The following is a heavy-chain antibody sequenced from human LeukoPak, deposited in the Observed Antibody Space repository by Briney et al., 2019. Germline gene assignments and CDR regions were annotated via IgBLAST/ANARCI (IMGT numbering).Heavy chain of an antibody. J-gene: IGHJ4*02. CDR2: MNPNSGNT. D-gene: IGHD3-9*01. Sequence: GASVKVSCKASGYTFTSYGISWVRQAPGQGLEWMGWMNPNSGNTGYAQKFQGRVTMTRNTSISTAYMELSSLRSEDTAVYYCARTGYSGTEFDYWGQGTLVTVSS. CDR1: GYTFTSYG. V-gene: IGHV1-8*02. CDR3: ARTGYSGTEFDY.